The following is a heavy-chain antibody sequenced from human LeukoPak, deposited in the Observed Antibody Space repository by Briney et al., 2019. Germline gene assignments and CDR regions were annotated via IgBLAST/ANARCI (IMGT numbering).Heavy chain of an antibody. J-gene: IGHJ6*04. Sequence: PGGSLRLSCAASGFTCSSYEMNWVRQAPGKGLEWVSYISSSGSTIYYADSVKGRFTISRDNAKNSLYLQMNSLRAEDTAVYYCARDPTWDYGMDVWGKGTTVTVSS. D-gene: IGHD7-27*01. V-gene: IGHV3-48*03. CDR1: GFTCSSYE. CDR3: ARDPTWDYGMDV. CDR2: ISSSGSTI.